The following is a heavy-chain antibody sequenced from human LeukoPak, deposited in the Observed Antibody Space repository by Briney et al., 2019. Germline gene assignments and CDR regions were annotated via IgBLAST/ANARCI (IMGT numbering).Heavy chain of an antibody. Sequence: ASVKVSCKASGYTFTSYYMHWVRQAPGQGLEWMGIINPSGGSTSYAQKFQGRVTMTRDTSTSTVYMELSSLRSEDTAVYYCARAEGTMYYYDSSGYSGYYYYGMDVWGQGTTVTVSS. CDR1: GYTFTSYY. CDR3: ARAEGTMYYYDSSGYSGYYYYGMDV. J-gene: IGHJ6*02. D-gene: IGHD3-22*01. CDR2: INPSGGST. V-gene: IGHV1-46*01.